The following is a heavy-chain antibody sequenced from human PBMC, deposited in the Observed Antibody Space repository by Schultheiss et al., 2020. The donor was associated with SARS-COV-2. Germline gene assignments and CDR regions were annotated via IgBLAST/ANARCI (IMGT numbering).Heavy chain of an antibody. CDR3: ARDKWKDGYNYLDY. D-gene: IGHD5-24*01. Sequence: GGSLRLSCAASGFTFSNYAMNWVRQAPGNGLEWVSTISGSAGSTYYADSVKGRFTISRDNSKNTLYLQMNSLRTEDTAVYYCARDKWKDGYNYLDYWGQGTLVTVSS. V-gene: IGHV3-23*01. J-gene: IGHJ4*02. CDR1: GFTFSNYA. CDR2: ISGSAGST.